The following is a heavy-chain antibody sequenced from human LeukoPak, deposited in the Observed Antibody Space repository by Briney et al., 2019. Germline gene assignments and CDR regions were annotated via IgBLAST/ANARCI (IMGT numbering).Heavy chain of an antibody. Sequence: GGSLRLSCAASGFTFSDYYMSWVRQPPGKGLEWVSSIFPSGGEIHYADSVRGRFTISRDNSKSTLSLQMNSLRAEDTAVYYCARGGYYGSGRYYFDSWGQGTLVTVSS. CDR1: GFTFSDYY. CDR2: IFPSGGEI. D-gene: IGHD3-3*01. J-gene: IGHJ4*02. CDR3: ARGGYYGSGRYYFDS. V-gene: IGHV3-66*01.